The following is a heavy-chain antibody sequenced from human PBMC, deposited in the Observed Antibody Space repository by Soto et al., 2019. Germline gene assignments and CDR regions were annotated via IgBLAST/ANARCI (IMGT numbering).Heavy chain of an antibody. V-gene: IGHV3-48*02. D-gene: IGHD3-16*02. CDR3: ARVAGRITFGGVIAEIDY. CDR2: ISSSSSTI. CDR1: GFTFSSYS. J-gene: IGHJ4*02. Sequence: SLRLSCAASGFTFSSYSMNWVRQAPGKGLEWVSYISSSSSTIYYADSVKGRFTISRDNAKNSLYLQMNSLRDEDTAVYYCARVAGRITFGGVIAEIDYWAQGTLATVSS.